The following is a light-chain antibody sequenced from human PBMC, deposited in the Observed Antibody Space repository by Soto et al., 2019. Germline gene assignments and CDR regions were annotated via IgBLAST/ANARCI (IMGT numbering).Light chain of an antibody. J-gene: IGKJ4*01. Sequence: EIVLTQSPDTLSLSPGERATLSCRASQSVRSNYLAWYQQKPGQAPRFLIYDASSRATGIPDRFSGSGSGTEFTLTISRLEPEDYAMYYCQQYGSSPLTFGCGTKVEIK. V-gene: IGKV3-20*01. CDR1: QSVRSNY. CDR2: DAS. CDR3: QQYGSSPLT.